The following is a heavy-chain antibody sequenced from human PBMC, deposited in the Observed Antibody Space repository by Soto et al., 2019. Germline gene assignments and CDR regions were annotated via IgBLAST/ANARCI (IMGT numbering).Heavy chain of an antibody. J-gene: IGHJ4*02. CDR3: AKERSFYSGYDY. D-gene: IGHD5-12*01. CDR2: ASPDGAVN. CDR1: EFTFSSLG. Sequence: GGSLRLSCAASEFTFSSLGMHWVRQAPGKGLEWVAVASPDGAVNFYADAVKGRFTISRDNSKSTLFLQMESLRVEDSALYYCAKERSFYSGYDYWGPGTLVTVSS. V-gene: IGHV3-30*18.